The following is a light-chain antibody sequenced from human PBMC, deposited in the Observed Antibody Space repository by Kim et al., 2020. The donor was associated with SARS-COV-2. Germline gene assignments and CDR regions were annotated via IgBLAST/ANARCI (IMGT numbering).Light chain of an antibody. CDR2: GAS. CDR1: QSVSNN. V-gene: IGKV3-15*01. J-gene: IGKJ1*01. CDR3: QQYSNSWT. Sequence: SLSPGERATLVCRASQSVSNNLAWYQQKPGQAPRLLIYGASTRATGIPARFSGSGSGTEFTLTISSLQSEDFALYCCQQYSNSWTFGQGTKVDIK.